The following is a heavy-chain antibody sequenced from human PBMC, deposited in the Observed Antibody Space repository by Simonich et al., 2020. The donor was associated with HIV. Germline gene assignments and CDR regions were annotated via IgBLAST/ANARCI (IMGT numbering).Heavy chain of an antibody. V-gene: IGHV4-34*01. J-gene: IGHJ1*01. CDR2: INHSGIT. D-gene: IGHD6-13*01. CDR3: ARLTAGGLGEYFQH. Sequence: QVQLQQWGAGLLKPSETLSLTCAVYGGSFSGYYWSWIRQPPGKGLEWIGEINHSGITNSNPTLKSRVTISVDTSKNQFSLKLSSVTAADTAVYYCARLTAGGLGEYFQHWGQGTLVTVSS. CDR1: GGSFSGYY.